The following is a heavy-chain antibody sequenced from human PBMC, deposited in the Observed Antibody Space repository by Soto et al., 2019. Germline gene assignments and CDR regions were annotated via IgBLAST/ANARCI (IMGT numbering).Heavy chain of an antibody. J-gene: IGHJ4*02. V-gene: IGHV3-72*01. CDR1: GFTLSDNY. CDR3: VRTSHYGSGTWNFDF. CDR2: TRNKANRYTT. Sequence: EVQLVESGGGLVQPGGSLRLSCAGSGFTLSDNYMDWVRQAPGKGLEWVGRTRNKANRYTTEYAASVKGRFTVSRDESMNSLHLQMHSLKTEDTAVYYCVRTSHYGSGTWNFDFWGQGTVVTVSS. D-gene: IGHD3-10*01.